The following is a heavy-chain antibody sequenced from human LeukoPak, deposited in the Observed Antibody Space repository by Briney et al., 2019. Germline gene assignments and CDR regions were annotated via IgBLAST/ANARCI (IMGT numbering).Heavy chain of an antibody. CDR2: ISYDGSNK. D-gene: IGHD6-13*01. CDR3: AKAGCSSWYQY. J-gene: IGHJ4*02. V-gene: IGHV3-30*18. Sequence: GGSLRLSCAASGFTFSSYGMHWVRQAPGKGLEWVAVISYDGSNKYYADSVKGRFTISRDNSKNTLYLQMNSLRAEDTAVYYCAKAGCSSWYQYWGQGTLVTVSS. CDR1: GFTFSSYG.